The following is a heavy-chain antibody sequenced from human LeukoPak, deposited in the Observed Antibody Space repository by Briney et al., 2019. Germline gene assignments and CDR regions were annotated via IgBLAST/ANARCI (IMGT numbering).Heavy chain of an antibody. CDR1: GFTFSSYD. J-gene: IGHJ4*02. CDR3: ARSRYNLDY. V-gene: IGHV3-33*01. Sequence: XXSLRLSCAASGFTFSSYDMHWVRQAPGKGPEWVAIIRYDGSNENYADSVKGRFTISRDNSKKTLYLQMNSLRAEDTAVYYCARSRYNLDYWGQGTLVTVSS. CDR2: IRYDGSNE. D-gene: IGHD5-24*01.